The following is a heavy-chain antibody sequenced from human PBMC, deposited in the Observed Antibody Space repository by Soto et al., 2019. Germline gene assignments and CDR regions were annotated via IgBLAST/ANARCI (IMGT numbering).Heavy chain of an antibody. CDR1: GDTFTSYG. D-gene: IGHD3-10*01. Sequence: GASVKVSCKASGDTFTSYGSSWVRQAPGKRLKWMGWISASNGNTNYAQKLQGRVTMTTDTSTSTAYRAMRSLRSDDPAVASCAGDFPFTTMVRGVINYYGMDVCGQPITVTFCS. V-gene: IGHV1-18*01. J-gene: IGHJ6*02. CDR2: ISASNGNT. CDR3: AGDFPFTTMVRGVINYYGMDV.